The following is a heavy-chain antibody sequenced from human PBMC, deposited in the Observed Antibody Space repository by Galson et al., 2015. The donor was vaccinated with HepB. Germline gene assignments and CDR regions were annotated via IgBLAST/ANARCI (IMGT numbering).Heavy chain of an antibody. Sequence: SLRLSCAASGFTVTGNCMSWVRQAPGKGLEWVSVIYSGGHTYYADSVKGRFSISRDNSKNTLYLQMNSLRAEDTALYYCAREAYSGSDGAFYYYGVDVWGQGTTVTVSS. V-gene: IGHV3-66*01. CDR1: GFTVTGNC. CDR3: AREAYSGSDGAFYYYGVDV. CDR2: IYSGGHT. J-gene: IGHJ6*02. D-gene: IGHD5-12*01.